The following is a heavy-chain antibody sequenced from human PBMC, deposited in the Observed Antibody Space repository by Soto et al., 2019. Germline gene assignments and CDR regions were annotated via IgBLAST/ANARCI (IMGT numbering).Heavy chain of an antibody. CDR1: GGSVSSGSYY. V-gene: IGHV4-61*01. CDR2: IYYSGST. J-gene: IGHJ6*02. D-gene: IGHD5-18*01. CDR3: ASPLYSYGPMDV. Sequence: QVQLQESGPGLVKPSETLSLTCTVSGGSVSSGSYYWSWIRQPPGKGLEWIGYIYYSGSTNYTPSPKSRVTLSVDTPKNRFSLKLSSVTAADTAVYYCASPLYSYGPMDVWGQGTPVTVSS.